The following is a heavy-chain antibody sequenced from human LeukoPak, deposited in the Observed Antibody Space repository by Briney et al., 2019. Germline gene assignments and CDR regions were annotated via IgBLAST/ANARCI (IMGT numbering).Heavy chain of an antibody. CDR1: GFTFSSYA. CDR2: ISGSGGST. D-gene: IGHD6-6*01. Sequence: GGSLRLSCAASGFTFSSYAMSWVRQAPGKGLEWVSAISGSGGSTYYADSVKGRFTISRDNSKNTLYLQMNSLRAEDTAVYYCAKVTRRYSSSSALLDYWGQGTLVTVSS. V-gene: IGHV3-23*01. J-gene: IGHJ4*02. CDR3: AKVTRRYSSSSALLDY.